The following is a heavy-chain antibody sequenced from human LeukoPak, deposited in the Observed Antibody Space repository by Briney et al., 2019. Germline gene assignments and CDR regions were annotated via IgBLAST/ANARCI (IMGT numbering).Heavy chain of an antibody. J-gene: IGHJ4*02. CDR2: IHTSGTT. D-gene: IGHD1-26*01. CDR3: ARTVGGTVFDY. CDR1: GGSFTSYY. Sequence: SETLSLTCSVSGGSFTSYYWSWIQQPAGKGLEWIGRIHTSGTTNYNPSVKGRVTMSVDTATNQFSLQLSSVTAADTAVYYCARTVGGTVFDYWGQGNLVTVSS. V-gene: IGHV4-4*07.